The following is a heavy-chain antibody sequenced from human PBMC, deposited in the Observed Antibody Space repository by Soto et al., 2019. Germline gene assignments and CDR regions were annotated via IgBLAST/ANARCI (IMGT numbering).Heavy chain of an antibody. V-gene: IGHV1-69*12. J-gene: IGHJ6*02. CDR2: IIPIFGTA. CDR1: GGTFSSYA. Sequence: QVQLVQSGAEVKKPGSSVKVSCKASGGTFSSYAISWVRQAPGQGLEWMGGIIPIFGTANYAQKFQCRVTITADESTSTAYMELSRLRSEDTVVYYCARGIDIVATIKYYGLDVWGQGATVTVSS. D-gene: IGHD5-12*01. CDR3: ARGIDIVATIKYYGLDV.